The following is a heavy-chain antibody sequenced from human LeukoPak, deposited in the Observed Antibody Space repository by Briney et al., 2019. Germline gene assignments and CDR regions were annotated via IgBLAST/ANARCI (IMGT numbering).Heavy chain of an antibody. V-gene: IGHV1-46*01. Sequence: ASVKVSCKASGYTFTGYYMHWVRQAPGQGLEWMGIINPSGGSTSYAQKFQGRVTMTRDMSTSTVYMELSSLRSEDTAVYYCARNPYYYYYYMDVWGKGTTVTVSS. J-gene: IGHJ6*03. CDR3: ARNPYYYYYYMDV. CDR2: INPSGGST. CDR1: GYTFTGYY.